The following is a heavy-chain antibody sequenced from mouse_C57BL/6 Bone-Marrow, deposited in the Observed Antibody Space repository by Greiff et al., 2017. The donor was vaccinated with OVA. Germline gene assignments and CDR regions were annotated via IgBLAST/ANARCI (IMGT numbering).Heavy chain of an antibody. V-gene: IGHV1-50*01. CDR3: ARSNWDSYAMDY. CDR2: IDPSDSYT. Sequence: QVQLQQPGAELVKPGASVKLSCKASGYTFTSYWMQWVKQRPGQGLEWIGEIDPSDSYTNYNQKFKGKATLTVDTSSSTAYMQLSSLTSEDSAVYYCARSNWDSYAMDYWGQGTSVTVSS. J-gene: IGHJ4*01. CDR1: GYTFTSYW. D-gene: IGHD4-1*01.